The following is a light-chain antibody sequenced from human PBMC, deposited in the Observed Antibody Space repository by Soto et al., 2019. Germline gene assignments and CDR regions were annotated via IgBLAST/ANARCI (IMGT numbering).Light chain of an antibody. V-gene: IGKV3-15*01. J-gene: IGKJ2*01. CDR2: GAS. CDR3: QEYNNWPPT. Sequence: EIVMTQSPATLSVSPGERATLSCRASESVSSNLAWYEQKPGQAPRILIYGASTRATGIPARFSGSGSGTEFTLTISSLQSEDSAVYYCQEYNNWPPTFGQGTKLEIK. CDR1: ESVSSN.